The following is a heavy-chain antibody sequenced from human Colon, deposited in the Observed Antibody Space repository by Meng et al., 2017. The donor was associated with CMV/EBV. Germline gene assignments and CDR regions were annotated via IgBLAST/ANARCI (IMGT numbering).Heavy chain of an antibody. J-gene: IGHJ4*02. V-gene: IGHV3-74*01. D-gene: IGHD2-21*01. CDR2: INSDATTI. CDR1: TFTLTNYW. Sequence: GESLKISCAASTFTLTNYWMHWVRQVPGKGLVWVSRINSDATTINYADSVKGRFTISRDNTENTLYLQMNALRAEDTAVYYCARGHILDYWGQGTVVTVSS. CDR3: ARGHILDY.